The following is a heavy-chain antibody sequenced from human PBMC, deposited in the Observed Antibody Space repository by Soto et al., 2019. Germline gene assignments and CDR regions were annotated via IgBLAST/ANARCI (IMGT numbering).Heavy chain of an antibody. CDR1: GGSITGYY. V-gene: IGHV4-59*01. CDR2: IYYTGST. Sequence: SETLSLTCTVSGGSITGYYWSWIRQPPGKGLEWIGYIYYTGSTNYNPTLKSRVSISVDTSKNQFSLKLSSVTAADTAVYYCARAFTYDFWSGSLEGLDVWGLGTTVTVSS. J-gene: IGHJ6*02. CDR3: ARAFTYDFWSGSLEGLDV. D-gene: IGHD3-3*01.